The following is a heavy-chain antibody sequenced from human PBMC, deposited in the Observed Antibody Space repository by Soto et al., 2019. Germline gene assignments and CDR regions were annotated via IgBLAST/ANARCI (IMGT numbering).Heavy chain of an antibody. CDR3: AGDSSAYYHFDY. J-gene: IGHJ4*02. Sequence: SETLSLTCTVSGGSISRYYWTWIRQSPTKGLEWIGYIYYRGTTNYNPSLKSRATISLDTSKNQLSLKLSSVTAADTAVYFCAGDSSAYYHFDYWGQGALVTVSS. CDR2: IYYRGTT. D-gene: IGHD3-22*01. V-gene: IGHV4-59*01. CDR1: GGSISRYY.